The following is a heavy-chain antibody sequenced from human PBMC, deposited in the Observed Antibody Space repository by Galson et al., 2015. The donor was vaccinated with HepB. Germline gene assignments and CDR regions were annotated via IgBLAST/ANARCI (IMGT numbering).Heavy chain of an antibody. V-gene: IGHV3-23*01. J-gene: IGHJ4*02. CDR2: ISGAGGST. Sequence: SLRLSCAGSGFGFGHYAMSWARQAPGKGLEWLSAISGAGGSTYYANSVRGRFTIARDNSKNTLYLQMNGLRAEDTAVYYCAKGSDYYGSGTYYNGALYSDTWGQGTLVTVSS. CDR3: AKGSDYYGSGTYYNGALYSDT. D-gene: IGHD3-10*01. CDR1: GFGFGHYA.